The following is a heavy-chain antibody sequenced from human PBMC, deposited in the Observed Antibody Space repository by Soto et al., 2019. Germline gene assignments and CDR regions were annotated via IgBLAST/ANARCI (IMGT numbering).Heavy chain of an antibody. CDR2: ISGSGGST. D-gene: IGHD2-2*02. J-gene: IGHJ6*02. Sequence: EVQLLESGGGLVQPGGSLRLSCAASGFAFNNYAMSWVRQAPGKGPDWVSGISGSGGSTYYADSVKGRFTISRDNSKNALYLQMNSLRAENTAVYYCAKGNLVVPAAIYSMDVWGQGTKVTVSS. V-gene: IGHV3-23*01. CDR3: AKGNLVVPAAIYSMDV. CDR1: GFAFNNYA.